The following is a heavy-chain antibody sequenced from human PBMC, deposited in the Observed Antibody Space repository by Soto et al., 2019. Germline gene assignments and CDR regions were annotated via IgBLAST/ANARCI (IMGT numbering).Heavy chain of an antibody. Sequence: SETLSLTCTVSGGSVSSGSYYWSWIRQPPGKGLEWIGYIYYSGSTNYNPSLKSRVTISVDTSKNQFSLKLSSVTAADTAVYYCARDLTRYYDVWSGYWPYYYGMDVWGQGTTVTVSS. J-gene: IGHJ6*02. D-gene: IGHD3-3*01. CDR3: ARDLTRYYDVWSGYWPYYYGMDV. CDR2: IYYSGST. V-gene: IGHV4-61*01. CDR1: GGSVSSGSYY.